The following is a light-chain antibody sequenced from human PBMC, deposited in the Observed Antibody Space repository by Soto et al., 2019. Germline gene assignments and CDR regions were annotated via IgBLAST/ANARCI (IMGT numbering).Light chain of an antibody. Sequence: EIVLTQSPGTLSLSPGERATLACRASQSVSSNYLAWYQQKPGQAPRLLIEGASSRTTGIPARFSGSGSGTDFTLFISSLEPEDFAVYYCQQYGSSPYTFGQGTKLEIK. V-gene: IGKV3-20*01. J-gene: IGKJ2*01. CDR3: QQYGSSPYT. CDR1: QSVSSNY. CDR2: GAS.